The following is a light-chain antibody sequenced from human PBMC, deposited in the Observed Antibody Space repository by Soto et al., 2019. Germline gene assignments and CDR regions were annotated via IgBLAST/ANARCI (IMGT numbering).Light chain of an antibody. CDR2: LNSDGSH. CDR1: SGHSSYA. V-gene: IGLV4-69*01. J-gene: IGLJ3*02. CDR3: QTWGTGIRV. Sequence: QLVLTQSPSASASLGAWVKLTCTLSSGHSSYAIAWHQQQPEKGPRYLMKLNSDGSHSKGDGIPDRFSGSSSGAERYLTISSLQSEDEADYYCQTWGTGIRVFGGGTKLTVL.